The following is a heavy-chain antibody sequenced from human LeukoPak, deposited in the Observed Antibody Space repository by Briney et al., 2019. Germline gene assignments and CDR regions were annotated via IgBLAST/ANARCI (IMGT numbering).Heavy chain of an antibody. Sequence: PGRSLRLSCAASGFTFSSYAMHWVRRAPGKGLEWVAVISYDGSNKYYADSVKGRFTISRDNSKNTLYLQMNSLRAEDTAVYYCARDDYGDSRLDYWGQGTLVTVSS. J-gene: IGHJ4*02. D-gene: IGHD4-17*01. CDR1: GFTFSSYA. CDR2: ISYDGSNK. CDR3: ARDDYGDSRLDY. V-gene: IGHV3-30-3*01.